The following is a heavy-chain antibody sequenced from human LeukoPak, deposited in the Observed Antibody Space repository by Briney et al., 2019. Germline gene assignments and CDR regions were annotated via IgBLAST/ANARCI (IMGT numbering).Heavy chain of an antibody. Sequence: SETLSLTCTVSGGSVGSYYWSWIRQPPGKGLEWIGYIHYSGSTNYNPSLKSRVTISIDTSKNQFSLKVSSVTAADTAVYYCARWHYGSTSFDYWGQGTPVTVSS. CDR3: ARWHYGSTSFDY. D-gene: IGHD3-10*01. CDR2: IHYSGST. CDR1: GGSVGSYY. J-gene: IGHJ4*02. V-gene: IGHV4-59*02.